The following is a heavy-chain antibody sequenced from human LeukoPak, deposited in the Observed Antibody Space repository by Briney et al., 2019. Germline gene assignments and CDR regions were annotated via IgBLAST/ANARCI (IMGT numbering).Heavy chain of an antibody. J-gene: IGHJ4*02. CDR1: GFTFSSYD. D-gene: IGHD3-10*01. V-gene: IGHV3-23*01. Sequence: GGSLRLSCAASGFTFSSYDMHWVRQATGKGLEWVSAITATSSSTYDADSVQGRFTISRDNSKNTLFLQMNSLRPEDTAIYYCAKLFDSGTYNNFFHYWGQGTLVTVSS. CDR3: AKLFDSGTYNNFFHY. CDR2: ITATSSST.